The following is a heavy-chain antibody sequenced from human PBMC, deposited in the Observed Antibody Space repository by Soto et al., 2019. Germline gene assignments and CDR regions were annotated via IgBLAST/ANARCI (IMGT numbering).Heavy chain of an antibody. D-gene: IGHD3-16*01. CDR1: GGSISSSNW. Sequence: QVQLQESGPGLVKPSGTLSLTCAVSGGSISSSNWWSWVRQPPEKGLEWIGEIYHSGTTNYNPSLKIRVTISVDKSKNQFSLRLSSVTAADTAVYDCARGFGFFQHWGQGTLVTVSS. J-gene: IGHJ1*01. V-gene: IGHV4-4*02. CDR3: ARGFGFFQH. CDR2: IYHSGTT.